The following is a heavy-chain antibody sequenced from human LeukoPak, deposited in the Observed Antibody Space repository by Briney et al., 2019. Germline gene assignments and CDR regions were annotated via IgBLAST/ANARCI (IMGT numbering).Heavy chain of an antibody. J-gene: IGHJ4*02. D-gene: IGHD3-10*01. CDR1: GGSISSSSYY. CDR3: ARLGPVWVQGEDY. V-gene: IGHV4-39*01. Sequence: SETLSLTCTVSGGSISSSSYYCGWIRQPPGKWLEWIGSIYYSGSTYYNPSLKSRVTISVDTSKNQFSLKLSSVTAADTAVYYCARLGPVWVQGEDYWGQGTLVTVSS. CDR2: IYYSGST.